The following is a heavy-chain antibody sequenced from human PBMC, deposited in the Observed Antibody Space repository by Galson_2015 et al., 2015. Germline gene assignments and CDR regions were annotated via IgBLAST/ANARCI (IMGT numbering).Heavy chain of an antibody. CDR3: AKDPRYGDYVGYFDY. V-gene: IGHV3-30*18. D-gene: IGHD4-17*01. Sequence: SLRLSCAASGFTFSSYGLHWVRQAPGKGLEWVAVISYDGSNKYYAASVKGRFTISRDNSKNTLYLQMNSLRAEDTAVYYCAKDPRYGDYVGYFDYWGQGTLVTVSS. CDR1: GFTFSSYG. CDR2: ISYDGSNK. J-gene: IGHJ4*02.